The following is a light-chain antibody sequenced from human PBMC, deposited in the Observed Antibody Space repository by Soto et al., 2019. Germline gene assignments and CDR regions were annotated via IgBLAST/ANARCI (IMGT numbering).Light chain of an antibody. J-gene: IGKJ1*01. Sequence: ETVLTQSPGTLSLSPGERFTLSCRASQSVCTRCLAWYQQKPGQSPRLLIYGASSRATGIPDRFSGSGSGTDFTLTISRLEPEDFAVYYCQHYGTTPWTFGQGTKVGIK. V-gene: IGKV3-20*01. CDR1: QSVCTRC. CDR3: QHYGTTPWT. CDR2: GAS.